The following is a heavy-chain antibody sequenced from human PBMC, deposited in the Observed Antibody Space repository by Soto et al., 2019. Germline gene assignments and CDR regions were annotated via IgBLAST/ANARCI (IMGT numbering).Heavy chain of an antibody. D-gene: IGHD6-13*01. CDR3: AREGAGGYSSSQNYYYYGMDV. J-gene: IGHJ6*02. CDR1: GGTFSSYA. CDR2: IIPIFGTA. V-gene: IGHV1-69*13. Sequence: SVKVSCKASGGTFSSYAISWVRQAPGQGLEWMGGIIPIFGTANYAQKFQGRVTITADESTSTAYMELSSLRSEDTAVYYCAREGAGGYSSSQNYYYYGMDVWGQGTTVTSP.